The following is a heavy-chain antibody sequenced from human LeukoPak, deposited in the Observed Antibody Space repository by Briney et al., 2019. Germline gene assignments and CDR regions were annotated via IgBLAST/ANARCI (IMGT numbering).Heavy chain of an antibody. D-gene: IGHD2-2*01. J-gene: IGHJ4*02. V-gene: IGHV1-2*02. CDR1: GYTFIDYY. CDR2: INPNSGAT. CDR3: ARVKKLMPEFEF. Sequence: ASVTVSCKSSGYTFIDYYIHGVRQAPGQGLEWMGWINPNSGATKYAQKFQGRVSMTRDTSINTAYMDLTNLRSDDTAIFYCARVKKLMPEFEFWGQGTLVTVS.